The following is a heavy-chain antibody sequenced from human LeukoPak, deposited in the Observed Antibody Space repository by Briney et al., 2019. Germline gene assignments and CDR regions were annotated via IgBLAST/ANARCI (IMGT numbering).Heavy chain of an antibody. J-gene: IGHJ4*02. CDR3: ARGPPPKYYDFWSGYYFVY. CDR2: MNPNSGNT. D-gene: IGHD3-3*01. V-gene: IGHV1-8*03. CDR1: GYTFISYY. Sequence: ASVKVSCKASGYTFISYYMHWVRQAPGQGLEWMGWMNPNSGNTGYAQKFQGRVTITRNTSISTAYMELSSLRSEDTAVYYCARGPPPKYYDFWSGYYFVYWGQGTLVTVSS.